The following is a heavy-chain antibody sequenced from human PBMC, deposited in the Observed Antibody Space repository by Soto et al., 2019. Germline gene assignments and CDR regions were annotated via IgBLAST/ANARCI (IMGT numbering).Heavy chain of an antibody. CDR2: INHSGST. D-gene: IGHD6-13*01. V-gene: IGHV4-34*01. J-gene: IGHJ4*02. CDR3: ARGRVAAAGTPFDY. CDR1: GGSFSGYY. Sequence: QVQLQQWGAGLLKPSETLSLTCAVYGGSFSGYYWSWIRQPPGKGLEWIGEINHSGSTNYNPSLKSRVTISGDTSKNQFSLKLSSVTAADTAVYYCARGRVAAAGTPFDYWGQGTLVTVSS.